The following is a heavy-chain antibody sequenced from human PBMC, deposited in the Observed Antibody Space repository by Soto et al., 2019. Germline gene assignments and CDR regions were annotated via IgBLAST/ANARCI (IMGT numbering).Heavy chain of an antibody. Sequence: PSETLSLTCTVSGGSISIYYWSWIRQPPGKGLEWIGYIYYSGSTNYNPSLKSRVTISVDTSKNQFSLKLSSVTAADTAVYYCARVVAANAFDIWGQGTMVTVSS. CDR2: IYYSGST. J-gene: IGHJ3*02. D-gene: IGHD2-15*01. V-gene: IGHV4-59*01. CDR3: ARVVAANAFDI. CDR1: GGSISIYY.